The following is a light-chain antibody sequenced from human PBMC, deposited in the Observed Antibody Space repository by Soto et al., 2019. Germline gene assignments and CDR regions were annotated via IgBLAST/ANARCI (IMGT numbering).Light chain of an antibody. CDR1: QSVSSN. J-gene: IGKJ5*01. CDR3: QQYNNWPPIT. V-gene: IGKV3-15*01. Sequence: EIVMTQSPATLSVSPGERATLSCRASQSVSSNLAWYQQKPGQAPRLLIYGASTRPTGIPARFSGSGSGTEFSLTISSLQSEDFSVYYCQQYNNWPPITFGQGTRLEIK. CDR2: GAS.